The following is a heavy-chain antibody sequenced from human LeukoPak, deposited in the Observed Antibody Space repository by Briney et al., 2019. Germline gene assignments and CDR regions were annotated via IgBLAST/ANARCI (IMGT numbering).Heavy chain of an antibody. J-gene: IGHJ4*02. CDR3: ARGGVTLTY. CDR1: AGSFSGYY. Sequence: WETLSLTCAVYAGSFSGYYWSWIRQPPGKGLEWIGEINHSGSTNYNPSLKSRVTISVDTSKNQFSLKLSSVTAADTAVYYCARGGVTLTYWGQGTLVTVSS. CDR2: INHSGST. V-gene: IGHV4-34*01. D-gene: IGHD2-21*02.